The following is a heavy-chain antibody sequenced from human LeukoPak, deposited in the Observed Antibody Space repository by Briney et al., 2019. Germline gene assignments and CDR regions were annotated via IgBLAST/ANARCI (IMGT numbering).Heavy chain of an antibody. V-gene: IGHV4-4*07. CDR2: IYASGSN. D-gene: IGHD5-18*01. CDR1: GGSVNSYY. CDR3: ARRTVDTAMVIKQIDAFDI. J-gene: IGHJ3*02. Sequence: SETLSLTCTVSGGSVNSYYWSWIRQPAGKGLEWIGHIYASGSNDYNPSLKSRVTMSLDMAKNQFSLRLTSVTAADTAVYFCARRTVDTAMVIKQIDAFDIWGQGTMVTVSS.